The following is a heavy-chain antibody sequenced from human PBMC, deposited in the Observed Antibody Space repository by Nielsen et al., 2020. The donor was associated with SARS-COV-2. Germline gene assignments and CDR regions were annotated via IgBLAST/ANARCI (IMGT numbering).Heavy chain of an antibody. D-gene: IGHD2-21*01. Sequence: ASVKVSCKASGYIFRNYVLNWVRQAPGQGLEWMGWINTDTGNPTYAHDFTGRFVFALDTSVSTTYLHINSLRAEDTAIYYCVRSLPPYYYYGLDLWGQGSSVTVPS. V-gene: IGHV7-4-1*02. CDR2: INTDTGNP. CDR1: GYIFRNYV. J-gene: IGHJ6*02. CDR3: VRSLPPYYYYGLDL.